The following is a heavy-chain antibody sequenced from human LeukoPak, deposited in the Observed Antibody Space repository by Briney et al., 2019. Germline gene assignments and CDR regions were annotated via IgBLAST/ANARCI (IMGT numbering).Heavy chain of an antibody. CDR1: GFTFSSHS. Sequence: GSLRLSCAASGFTFSSHSMNCVRQAPGKGLEWVSSISSSSSYIYYADSVKGRFTISRDNAKNSLYLQMNSLRAEDTAVYYCARDRDYYDSSGYPEYWGQGTLVTVSS. V-gene: IGHV3-21*01. CDR2: ISSSSSYI. J-gene: IGHJ4*02. D-gene: IGHD3-22*01. CDR3: ARDRDYYDSSGYPEY.